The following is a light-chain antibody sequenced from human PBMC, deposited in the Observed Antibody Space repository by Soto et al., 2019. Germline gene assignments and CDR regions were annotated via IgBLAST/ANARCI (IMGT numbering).Light chain of an antibody. CDR2: GAS. CDR3: QQYGSSPLT. Sequence: EIVLTQSPATLSLSPWERATLSCRASQSVSSYLAWYQQKPGQAPRLLIYGASSRATGIPDRFSGSGSGTDFTLTISRLEPEDFAVYYCQQYGSSPLTFGQGTRLEIK. V-gene: IGKV3-20*01. J-gene: IGKJ5*01. CDR1: QSVSSY.